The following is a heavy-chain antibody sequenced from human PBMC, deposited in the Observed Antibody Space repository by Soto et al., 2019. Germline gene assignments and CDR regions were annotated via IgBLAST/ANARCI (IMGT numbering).Heavy chain of an antibody. CDR1: GDSVSSNSAA. V-gene: IGHV6-1*01. CDR2: TYYRAKWYN. CDR3: ARRGKIGIAAAGDAFDI. D-gene: IGHD6-13*01. Sequence: SQTLSLTCAISGDSVSSNSAAWNWIRQSPSRGLEWLGRTYYRAKWYNDYAVSVKSRITINTDTSKNQFSLQLNSVTPEDTAVYYCARRGKIGIAAAGDAFDIWGQGTMVTVSS. J-gene: IGHJ3*02.